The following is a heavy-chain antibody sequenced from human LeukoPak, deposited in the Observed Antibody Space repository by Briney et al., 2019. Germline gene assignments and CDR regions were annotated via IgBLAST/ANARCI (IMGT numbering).Heavy chain of an antibody. V-gene: IGHV1-18*01. Sequence: ASVKVSCKTSGYTFASYAISWVRQAPGQGLEWMGWITTYNDNTKYAQKFQGRVTMTTDTSTSTVYMELSSLRSEDTAVYYCARAAVVAAPAVPAYWGQGTLVTVSS. J-gene: IGHJ4*02. CDR3: ARAAVVAAPAVPAY. CDR2: ITTYNDNT. CDR1: GYTFASYA. D-gene: IGHD2-15*01.